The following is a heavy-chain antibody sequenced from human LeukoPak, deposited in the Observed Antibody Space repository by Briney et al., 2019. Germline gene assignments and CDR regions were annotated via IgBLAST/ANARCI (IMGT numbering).Heavy chain of an antibody. D-gene: IGHD4-17*01. CDR2: IRYDGSNK. Sequence: GGSLRLSCAASGFTFSSYGMHWVRQAPGKGLEWVAFIRYDGSNKYYADSVKGRFTISRDNSKNTLYLQMNSLRAEDTAVYYCAKDLAYDYRVLDAFDIWGQGTMVTVSS. J-gene: IGHJ3*02. V-gene: IGHV3-30*02. CDR1: GFTFSSYG. CDR3: AKDLAYDYRVLDAFDI.